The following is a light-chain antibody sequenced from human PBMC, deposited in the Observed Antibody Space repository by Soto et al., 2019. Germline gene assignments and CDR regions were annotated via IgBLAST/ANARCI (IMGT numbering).Light chain of an antibody. CDR3: QQRTKWPLT. V-gene: IGKV3-11*01. CDR1: QSIITY. CDR2: DAS. J-gene: IGKJ4*01. Sequence: EIVLTQSPATLSLSPGERATLSCRASQSIITYLAWYQQKPGQAPRLLIYDASNRATGIPARFSGSGSGTDFNLTISSLEPEDFAVYYCQQRTKWPLTFGGGTKVEIK.